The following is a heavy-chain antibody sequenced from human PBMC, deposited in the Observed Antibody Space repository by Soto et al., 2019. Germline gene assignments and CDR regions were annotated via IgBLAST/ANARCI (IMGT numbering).Heavy chain of an antibody. CDR3: ARYVSGAAAGYY. V-gene: IGHV3-21*01. CDR2: ISSSSSYI. Sequence: GGSLRLSCAASGFTFSSYSMNWVRQAPGKGLEWVSSISSSSSYIYYADSVKGRFTISRDNAKNSLYLQMNSLRAEDTAVYYCARYVSGAAAGYYWGQGTLVTVSS. J-gene: IGHJ4*02. D-gene: IGHD6-13*01. CDR1: GFTFSSYS.